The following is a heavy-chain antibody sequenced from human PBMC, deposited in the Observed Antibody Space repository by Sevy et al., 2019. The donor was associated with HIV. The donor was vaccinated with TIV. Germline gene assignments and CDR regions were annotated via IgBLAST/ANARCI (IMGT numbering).Heavy chain of an antibody. Sequence: ASVKVSCKASGGTFRTSGISWVRQAPGQGPEWMGGIIPILGTTNYAQKFQGRVTINADDSTNTAYMELSSLRSEDTAVYYCARGGGNGWYYFDYWGQETLVTVSS. CDR2: IIPILGTT. CDR1: GGTFRTSG. V-gene: IGHV1-69*13. CDR3: ARGGGNGWYYFDY. D-gene: IGHD6-19*01. J-gene: IGHJ4*02.